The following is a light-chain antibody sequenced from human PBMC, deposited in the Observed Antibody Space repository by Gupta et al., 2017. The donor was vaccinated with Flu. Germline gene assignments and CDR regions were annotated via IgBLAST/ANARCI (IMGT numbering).Light chain of an antibody. J-gene: IGKJ4*01. V-gene: IGKV3-11*01. CDR3: QQRSSWPLT. CDR1: QSVSSY. Sequence: EIVLTQSPATLSLSPGERGTLSCRASQSVSSYLAWYQQKPGQAPRLLIYDASNRATGIPARFSGSGSGTDFTLTISTLEPEDLAVYYCQQRSSWPLTFGGGTKVEIK. CDR2: DAS.